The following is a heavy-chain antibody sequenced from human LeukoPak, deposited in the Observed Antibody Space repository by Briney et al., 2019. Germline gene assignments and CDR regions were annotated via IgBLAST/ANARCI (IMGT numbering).Heavy chain of an antibody. CDR3: ARGYYGMAV. Sequence: SETLSLTCAVYGGSFSGYYWGWIRQPPGKGLEWIGEINHSGSTNYNPSLKSRVTISVDTSKNQFSLKLTSVTAADTAVYYCARGYYGMAVWGQGTTVTASS. CDR2: INHSGST. CDR1: GGSFSGYY. J-gene: IGHJ6*01. V-gene: IGHV4-34*01.